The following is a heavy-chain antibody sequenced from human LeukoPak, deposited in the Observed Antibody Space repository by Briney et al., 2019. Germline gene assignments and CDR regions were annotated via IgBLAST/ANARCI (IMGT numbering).Heavy chain of an antibody. CDR1: GFTFSSYS. CDR2: ISDSGGYT. CDR3: AKSYYDFWSGYEWFDP. V-gene: IGHV3-23*01. Sequence: GGSLRLSCAASGFTFSSYSMSWVRQAPGKGLEWVLGISDSGGYTYYADSVKGRFTISRDNSKNTLYLQMKSLRAEDTAIYYCAKSYYDFWSGYEWFDPWGQGTLVTVSS. J-gene: IGHJ5*02. D-gene: IGHD3-3*01.